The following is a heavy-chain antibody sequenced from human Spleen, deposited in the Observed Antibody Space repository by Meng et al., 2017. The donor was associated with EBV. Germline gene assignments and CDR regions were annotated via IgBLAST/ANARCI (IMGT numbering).Heavy chain of an antibody. V-gene: IGHV4-39*01. J-gene: IGHJ5*02. D-gene: IGHD1-26*01. Sequence: QPQLQESGPGQVRLSETLSLTCSVSCGSIRSGDYYWGWIRQPPGKGLQWIGSMYFGGTTYYNPSLKSRVAISMDTSKNYFSLKVSSVTAADTAVYYCARHIDPWANSFDPWGQGALVTVSS. CDR2: MYFGGTT. CDR3: ARHIDPWANSFDP. CDR1: CGSIRSGDYY.